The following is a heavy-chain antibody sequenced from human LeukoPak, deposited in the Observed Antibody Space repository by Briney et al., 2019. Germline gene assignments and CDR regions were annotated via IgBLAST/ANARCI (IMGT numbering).Heavy chain of an antibody. V-gene: IGHV4-39*01. CDR2: IYYSGST. CDR1: GGSISSTSYY. J-gene: IGHJ4*02. Sequence: PSETLSLTCSVSGGSISSTSYYWGWIRQPPGKGLEWIGSIYYSGSTYYNPSLKSRVTISVDTSKNQFSLKLSSVTAADTAVYYCARARANGVCWWDWGQGTLVTVSS. D-gene: IGHD2-8*01. CDR3: ARARANGVCWWD.